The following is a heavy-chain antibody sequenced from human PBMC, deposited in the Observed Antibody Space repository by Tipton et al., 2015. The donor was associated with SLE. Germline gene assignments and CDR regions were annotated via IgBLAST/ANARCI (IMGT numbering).Heavy chain of an antibody. J-gene: IGHJ5*02. CDR3: ARDKGTTSWFDP. D-gene: IGHD1-14*01. CDR2: IYYGGET. Sequence: TLSLTCTVSGGSITSSSYYWGWIRQPPGMGLEWIGSIYYGGETYYNPSLKSRVTISVDTSKNQFSLKLNSVTAADTAMYYCARDKGTTSWFDPWGQGTLVTVSS. V-gene: IGHV4-39*07. CDR1: GGSITSSSYY.